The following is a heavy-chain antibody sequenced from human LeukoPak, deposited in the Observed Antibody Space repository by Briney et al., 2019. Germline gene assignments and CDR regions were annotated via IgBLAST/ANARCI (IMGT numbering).Heavy chain of an antibody. CDR3: ARYLLGGLRFKAFDI. J-gene: IGHJ3*02. V-gene: IGHV1-69*05. D-gene: IGHD3-3*01. CDR1: GGTFSSYA. CDR2: IIPIFGTA. Sequence: ASVKVSCKASGGTFSSYAISWVRQAPGQGLEWMGGIIPIFGTANYAQKFQGRVTITTDESTSTAYMELSSLRSEDTAVYYCARYLLGGLRFKAFDIWGQGTMVTVSS.